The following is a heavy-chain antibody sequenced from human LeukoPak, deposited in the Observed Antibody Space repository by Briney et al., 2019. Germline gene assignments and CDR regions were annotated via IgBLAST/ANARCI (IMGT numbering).Heavy chain of an antibody. CDR1: GYTLSNHA. CDR3: ARSTFMVRGVIMAFDI. V-gene: IGHV1-18*04. CDR2: ISADNGNT. J-gene: IGHJ3*02. D-gene: IGHD3-10*01. Sequence: ASVTVSCKGSGYTLSNHAFSWVRQAPGQGLEWMGWISADNGNTNHAQKFQGRVSLTTDTSTSTAYMELRSLRSDDTAVYYCARSTFMVRGVIMAFDIWGQGTMVTVSS.